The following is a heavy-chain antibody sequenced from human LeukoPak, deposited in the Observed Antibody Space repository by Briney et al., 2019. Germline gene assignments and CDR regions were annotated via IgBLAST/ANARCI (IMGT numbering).Heavy chain of an antibody. CDR1: GGSFSGYY. CDR2: INHSGST. Sequence: SETLSLTCAVYGGSFSGYYWSWIRQPPGKGLEWIGEINHSGSTNYNPSLKSRVTISVDTSKNQFSLKLSSVTAADTAVYYCARHAGLNCSGGSCYLNDAFDIWGQGTMVTVSS. CDR3: ARHAGLNCSGGSCYLNDAFDI. D-gene: IGHD2-15*01. V-gene: IGHV4-34*01. J-gene: IGHJ3*02.